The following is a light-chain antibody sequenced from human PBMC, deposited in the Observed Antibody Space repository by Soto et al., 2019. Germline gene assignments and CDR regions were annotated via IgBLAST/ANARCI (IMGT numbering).Light chain of an antibody. CDR2: KAS. Sequence: DIQMTQSPSTLSAPVGDRVTITCRASESISSWLAWYQQKPGKAPKLLIYKASSLESGVPSRFSGSGSGTEFTLTISSLQPDDFATYYCQRYNSLWTFGQGTKVEIK. CDR3: QRYNSLWT. CDR1: ESISSW. V-gene: IGKV1-5*03. J-gene: IGKJ1*01.